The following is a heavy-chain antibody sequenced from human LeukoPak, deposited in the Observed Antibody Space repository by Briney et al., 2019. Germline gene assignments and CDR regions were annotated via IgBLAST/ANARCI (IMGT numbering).Heavy chain of an antibody. CDR2: FDYSGST. J-gene: IGHJ6*02. CDR1: GASIRSSSYY. D-gene: IGHD3-16*02. Sequence: PSETLSLTCTVSGASIRSSSYYWGWIRQPPGQGLEWIGTFDYSGSTYYNPSLKSRVTISVDTSKNQFSLKLSSVTAADTAVYYCARQYDYVWGSYRYIDSHGMDVWGQGTTVTVSS. V-gene: IGHV4-39*01. CDR3: ARQYDYVWGSYRYIDSHGMDV.